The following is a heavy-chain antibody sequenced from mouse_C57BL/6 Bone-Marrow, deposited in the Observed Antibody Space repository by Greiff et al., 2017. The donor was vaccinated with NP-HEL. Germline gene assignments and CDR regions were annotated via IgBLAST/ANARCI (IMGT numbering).Heavy chain of an antibody. J-gene: IGHJ3*01. V-gene: IGHV1-59*01. CDR1: GYTFTSYW. D-gene: IGHD1-1*01. CDR3: ARKASTGSPFAY. Sequence: QVQLQQSGAELVRPGTSVKLSCKASGYTFTSYWMHWVKQRPGQGLEWIGVIDPSDSYTNYNQKFKGKATLTVDTSSSTAYMQLSSLTSEDSAVYYCARKASTGSPFAYWGQGTLVTVSA. CDR2: IDPSDSYT.